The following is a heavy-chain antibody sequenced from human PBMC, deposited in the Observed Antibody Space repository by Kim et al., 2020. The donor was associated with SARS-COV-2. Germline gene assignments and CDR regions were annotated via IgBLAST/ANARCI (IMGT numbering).Heavy chain of an antibody. CDR3: ARADRTRYDAFDI. CDR1: GGSISSYY. D-gene: IGHD3-22*01. Sequence: SETLSLTCTVSGGSISSYYWSWIRQPPGKGLEWIGYIYYSGSTNYNPSLKSRVTISVDTSKNQFSLKLSSVTAADTAVYSWARADRTRYDAFDIWGQGTMVTVSS. CDR2: IYYSGST. J-gene: IGHJ3*02. V-gene: IGHV4-59*01.